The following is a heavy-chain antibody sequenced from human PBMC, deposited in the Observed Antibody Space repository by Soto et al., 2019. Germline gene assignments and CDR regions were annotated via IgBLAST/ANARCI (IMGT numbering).Heavy chain of an antibody. CDR1: GYTFTSYD. CDR3: ARAPREGIVVIPAANAPYY. D-gene: IGHD2-2*01. V-gene: IGHV1-8*01. Sequence: ASVKVSCKASGYTFTSYDINWVRQATGQGLEWMGWTNPNSGKTGYSQKFQGRVTMTRNTSISTAYMELSSLRSEDTAVYYCARAPREGIVVIPAANAPYYSGQGTLVTLSP. CDR2: TNPNSGKT. J-gene: IGHJ4*02.